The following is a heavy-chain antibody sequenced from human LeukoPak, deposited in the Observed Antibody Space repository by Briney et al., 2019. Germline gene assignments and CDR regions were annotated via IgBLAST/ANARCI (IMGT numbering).Heavy chain of an antibody. CDR3: AFGTDWSFEY. J-gene: IGHJ4*02. Sequence: GGSLRLSCAGSGFTFIYGMHWVRQAPGKGLEWVAVISYDGSNTYYADSVKGRFTISRDNSKNTASLQMNSLRPEDTAVYYCAFGTDWSFEYWGQGTLVTVSS. D-gene: IGHD3-9*01. CDR1: GFTFIYG. CDR2: ISYDGSNT. V-gene: IGHV3-30*03.